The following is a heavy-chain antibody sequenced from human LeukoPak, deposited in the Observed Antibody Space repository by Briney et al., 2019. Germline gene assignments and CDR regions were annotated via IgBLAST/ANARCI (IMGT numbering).Heavy chain of an antibody. V-gene: IGHV3-23*01. CDR2: ISGSGGST. CDR1: GFTFSSYA. D-gene: IGHD5/OR15-5a*01. J-gene: IGHJ4*02. CDR3: AKEKAWVKCLDY. Sequence: PGVSLRLSCAASGFTFSSYAMSWVRQDPGKGLEWVSAISGSGGSTYYADSVKGRFTISRDNSKNTLYLQMNSLRAEDTAVYYCAKEKAWVKCLDYWGQGTLVTVSS.